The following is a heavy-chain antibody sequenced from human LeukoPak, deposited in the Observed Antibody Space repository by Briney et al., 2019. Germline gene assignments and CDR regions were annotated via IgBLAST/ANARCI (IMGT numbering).Heavy chain of an antibody. CDR3: ARKSSPLWFGELLSHDFDY. Sequence: GESLKISCKGSGYTFSGYWIVWVRQMPGKGLEYMGIIYPGDSDTRYSPSFQGQVTISVDRSISTAYLQWSSLKASDTAMYYCARKSSPLWFGELLSHDFDYWGQGTLVSVS. CDR2: IYPGDSDT. J-gene: IGHJ4*02. V-gene: IGHV5-51*01. CDR1: GYTFSGYW. D-gene: IGHD3-10*01.